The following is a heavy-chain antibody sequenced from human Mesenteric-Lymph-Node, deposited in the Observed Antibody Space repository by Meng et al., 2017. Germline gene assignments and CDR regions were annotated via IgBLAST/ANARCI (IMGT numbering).Heavy chain of an antibody. CDR3: ARDPPAAYCGGDCYPNHFDY. D-gene: IGHD2-21*02. Sequence: GESLKISCAASGFTFSSYWMHWVRQAPGKGLEWVANIKQDGSEKYYVDSVKGRFTISRDNAKNSLYLQMNSLRAEDTAVYYCARDPPAAYCGGDCYPNHFDYWGQGTLVTVSS. V-gene: IGHV3-7*01. CDR2: IKQDGSEK. J-gene: IGHJ4*02. CDR1: GFTFSSYW.